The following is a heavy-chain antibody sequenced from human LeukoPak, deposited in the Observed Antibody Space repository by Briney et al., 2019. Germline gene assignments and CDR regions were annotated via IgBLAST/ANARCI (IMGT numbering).Heavy chain of an antibody. D-gene: IGHD3-10*01. J-gene: IGHJ4*02. Sequence: GGFLRLSCAASGFTFSSYSMSWVRQAPGKGLEWVSSISSSSSYIYYADSVKGRFTISRDNAKNSLYLQMNSLRAEDTAVYYCARDLSHYGSGSSYPTFDYWGQGTLVTVSS. CDR1: GFTFSSYS. CDR3: ARDLSHYGSGSSYPTFDY. V-gene: IGHV3-21*01. CDR2: ISSSSSYI.